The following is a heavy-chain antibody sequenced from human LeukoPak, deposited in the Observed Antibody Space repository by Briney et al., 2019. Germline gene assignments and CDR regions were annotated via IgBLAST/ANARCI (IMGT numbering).Heavy chain of an antibody. CDR3: NREGVRYYYFDY. CDR1: GGTFSSYA. Sequence: GSSVKVSCKASGGTFSSYAISWVRQAPGQGLEWMGRIIPILGIANYAQKFQGRVTITADKSTSTAYMELSSLRSEDTAVYYCNREGVRYYYFDYWGQGTLVTVSS. V-gene: IGHV1-69*04. CDR2: IIPILGIA. D-gene: IGHD3-16*02. J-gene: IGHJ4*02.